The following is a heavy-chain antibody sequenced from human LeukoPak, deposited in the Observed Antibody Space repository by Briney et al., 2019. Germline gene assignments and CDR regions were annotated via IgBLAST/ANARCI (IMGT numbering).Heavy chain of an antibody. CDR3: ASVAVAATGAFDI. CDR1: GFTFSSYA. CDR2: ISYDGSNK. V-gene: IGHV3-30-3*01. J-gene: IGHJ3*02. Sequence: GGSLRLSCAASGFTFSSYAMHWVRQAPGKGLEWVAVISYDGSNKYYADSVKGRFTISRDNSKNTLYLQMNSLRAEDTAVYYCASVAVAATGAFDIWGQGTMVTVSS. D-gene: IGHD6-19*01.